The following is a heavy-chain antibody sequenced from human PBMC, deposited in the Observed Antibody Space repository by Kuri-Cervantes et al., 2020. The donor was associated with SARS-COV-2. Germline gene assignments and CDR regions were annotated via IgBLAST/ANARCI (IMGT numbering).Heavy chain of an antibody. CDR2: INPNSGGT. J-gene: IGHJ4*02. V-gene: IGHV1-2*02. CDR1: GYTFTGYY. D-gene: IGHD5-18*01. Sequence: ASVKVSCKASGYTFTGYYMHWVRQAPGQGLEWMGWINPNSGGTNYAQKFQGRVTMTRDTSISTAYMELSRLRSDDTAVYYCATAGTTAMALFDYWGQGTLVTDSS. CDR3: ATAGTTAMALFDY.